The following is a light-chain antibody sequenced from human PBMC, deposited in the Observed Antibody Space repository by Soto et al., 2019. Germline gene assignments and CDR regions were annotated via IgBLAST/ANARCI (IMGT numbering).Light chain of an antibody. J-gene: IGKJ1*01. CDR1: QSISSW. CDR2: DAS. V-gene: IGKV1-5*01. Sequence: DIQMTQSPSTLSASVGDRVTITCRASQSISSWLAWYQQKPGKAHKLLIYDASSLESGVPSRFSGSGSGTEFTLTISSLQPDDFATYYCHHYGTFGQGTKVEIK. CDR3: HHYGT.